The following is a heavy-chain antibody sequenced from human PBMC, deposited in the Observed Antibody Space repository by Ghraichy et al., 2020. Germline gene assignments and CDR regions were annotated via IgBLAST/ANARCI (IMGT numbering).Heavy chain of an antibody. J-gene: IGHJ6*02. CDR2: ITNNGDRT. D-gene: IGHD1-14*01. V-gene: IGHV3-23*01. CDR3: ANSSRTLDV. CDR1: GFTFSTYA. Sequence: LSLTCAASGFTFSTYAMTWVRQAPGKGLEWVSVITNNGDRTYYADSVKGRFTISRDNFKNTLYLQMGSLRAEDTAVYYCANSSRTLDVWGQGTTVIVSS.